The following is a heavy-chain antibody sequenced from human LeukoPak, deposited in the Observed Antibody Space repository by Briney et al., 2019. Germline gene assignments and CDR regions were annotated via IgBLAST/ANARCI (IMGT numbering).Heavy chain of an antibody. V-gene: IGHV3-33*01. CDR1: GFTFSSYG. D-gene: IGHD1-26*01. J-gene: IGHJ5*02. Sequence: PGGSLRLSCAASGFTFSSYGMHWVRQAPGKGLEWVAVIWYDGSNKYYADSVKGRFTISRDNSKNTLYLQMNSLRAEDTAVYYCARDPSGSYYNNWFDPWGQGTLVTVSS. CDR3: ARDPSGSYYNNWFDP. CDR2: IWYDGSNK.